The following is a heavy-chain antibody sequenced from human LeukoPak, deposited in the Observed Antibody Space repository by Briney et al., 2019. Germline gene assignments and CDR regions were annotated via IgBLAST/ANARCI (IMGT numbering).Heavy chain of an antibody. CDR3: TILVGATHFDY. J-gene: IGHJ4*02. CDR1: GYTLTELS. V-gene: IGHV1-24*01. CDR2: FDPEDGET. D-gene: IGHD1-26*01. Sequence: ASVKVSCKVSGYTLTELSMHWVRQTPGKGLEWMGGFDPEDGETIYAQKFQGRVTMTEDTSTDTAYMEVSSLRSEDTALYYCTILVGATHFDYWGQGTLVTVSP.